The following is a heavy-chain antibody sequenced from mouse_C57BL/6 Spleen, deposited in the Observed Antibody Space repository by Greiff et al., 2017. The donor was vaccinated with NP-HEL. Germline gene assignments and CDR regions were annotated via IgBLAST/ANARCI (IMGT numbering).Heavy chain of an antibody. CDR3: ARNYYGSSLYFDY. J-gene: IGHJ2*01. V-gene: IGHV5-4*03. Sequence: EVMLVESGGGLVKPGGSLKLSCAASGFTFSSYAMSWVRQTPEKRLEWVATISDGGSYTYYPDNVKGRFTISRDNAKNNLYLQMSHLKSEDTAMYYCARNYYGSSLYFDYWGQGTTLTVSS. CDR1: GFTFSSYA. CDR2: ISDGGSYT. D-gene: IGHD1-1*01.